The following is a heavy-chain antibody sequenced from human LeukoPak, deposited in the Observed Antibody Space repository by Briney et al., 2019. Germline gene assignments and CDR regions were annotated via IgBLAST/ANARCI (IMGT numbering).Heavy chain of an antibody. J-gene: IGHJ4*02. CDR2: IHYRGTT. D-gene: IGHD3-3*01. V-gene: IGHV4-39*07. CDR3: AREGSGYSTNFDY. CDR1: GASISNKF. Sequence: PSETLSLTCDVSGASISNKFWSWIRQSPGKGLEWIGSIHYRGTTYYNPSLLSRGTISVDTSKNQFSLKLNSVTAADTAVYFCAREGSGYSTNFDYWGQGTLVTVSS.